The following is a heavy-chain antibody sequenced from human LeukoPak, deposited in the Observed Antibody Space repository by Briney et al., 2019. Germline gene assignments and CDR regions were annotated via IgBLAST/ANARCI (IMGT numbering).Heavy chain of an antibody. Sequence: SETLSLTCNVSGGSISSSRYYWGWIRQSPGKGLEWIGSIFYSGNTYYNPSLQSRVTISVDTSKNQFPLKLSSVTAADTAVYYCARTLGQQLVNFDYWGQGALVTVSS. CDR3: ARTLGQQLVNFDY. CDR2: IFYSGNT. CDR1: GGSISSSRYY. V-gene: IGHV4-39*01. J-gene: IGHJ4*02. D-gene: IGHD6-13*01.